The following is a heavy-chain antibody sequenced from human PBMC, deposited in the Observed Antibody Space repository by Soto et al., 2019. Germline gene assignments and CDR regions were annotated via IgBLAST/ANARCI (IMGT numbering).Heavy chain of an antibody. V-gene: IGHV1-46*01. J-gene: IGHJ5*02. Sequence: GASVKVSCKASGYTFTSYYMHWVRQAPGQGLEWMGIINPSGGSTSYAQKFQGRGTMTRDTSTSTVYMELSSLRSEDTAVYYCARDRLVGGFDPWGQGTLVTVSS. CDR3: ARDRLVGGFDP. D-gene: IGHD1-26*01. CDR1: GYTFTSYY. CDR2: INPSGGST.